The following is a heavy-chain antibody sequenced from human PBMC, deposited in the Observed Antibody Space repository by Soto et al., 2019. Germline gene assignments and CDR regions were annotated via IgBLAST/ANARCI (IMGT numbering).Heavy chain of an antibody. Sequence: PGGSLSLTCAANGFIFICVAVSWVRQAPGKGMEWVSAISGSGGSTYYADSVKGRFTISRDNSKTTLYLQMNSLRAEDTAVYYCAKDRSDYGDPYFDNWGQGTLVTVSS. J-gene: IGHJ4*02. V-gene: IGHV3-23*01. CDR3: AKDRSDYGDPYFDN. D-gene: IGHD4-17*01. CDR1: GFIFICVA. CDR2: ISGSGGST.